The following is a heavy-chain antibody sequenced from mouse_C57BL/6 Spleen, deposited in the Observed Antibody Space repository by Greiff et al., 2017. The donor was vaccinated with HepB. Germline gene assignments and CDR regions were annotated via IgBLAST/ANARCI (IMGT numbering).Heavy chain of an antibody. D-gene: IGHD1-1*01. J-gene: IGHJ3*01. CDR1: GYTFTSYW. CDR2: IDPSDSYT. CDR3: ADGSSPFAY. V-gene: IGHV1-59*01. Sequence: QVQLKQPGAELVRPGTSVKLSCKASGYTFTSYWMHWVKQRPGQGLEWIGVIDPSDSYTNYNQKFKGKATLTVDTSSSTAYMQLSSLTSEDSAVYYCADGSSPFAYWGQGTLVTVSA.